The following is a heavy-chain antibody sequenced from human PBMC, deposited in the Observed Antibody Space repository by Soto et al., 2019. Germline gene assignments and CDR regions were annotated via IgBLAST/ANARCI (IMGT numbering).Heavy chain of an antibody. CDR1: GFTFSSYG. J-gene: IGHJ4*02. V-gene: IGHV3-30*18. D-gene: IGHD3-22*01. CDR3: AKDGNYYDSSGPLDY. Sequence: QVQLVESGGGVVQPGRSLRLSCAASGFTFSSYGMHWVRQAPGKGLEWVAVISYDGSNKYYADSVKGRFTISRDNSKNPLYLQMNSLRAEDTAVYYCAKDGNYYDSSGPLDYWGQGTLVTVSS. CDR2: ISYDGSNK.